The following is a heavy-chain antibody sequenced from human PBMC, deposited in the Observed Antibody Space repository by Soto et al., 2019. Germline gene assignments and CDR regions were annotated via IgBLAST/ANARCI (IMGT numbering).Heavy chain of an antibody. V-gene: IGHV3-48*02. Sequence: EVQLVESGGGLVQPGGSLRLSCAASGFKFRSYNMNWVRQAPGKGLEWLSYISPSGGDIYSADSVKGRFTISRDNAKNLLYLEMNRLRYADTAMYYCSSGATAVTTVGDYWGQGTLVTVSS. CDR2: ISPSGGDI. J-gene: IGHJ4*02. CDR1: GFKFRSYN. D-gene: IGHD4-17*01. CDR3: SSGATAVTTVGDY.